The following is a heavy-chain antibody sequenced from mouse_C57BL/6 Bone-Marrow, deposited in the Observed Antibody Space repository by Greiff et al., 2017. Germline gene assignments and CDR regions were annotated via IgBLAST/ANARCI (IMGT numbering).Heavy chain of an antibody. Sequence: EVKLVESGGGLVQPGGSLSLSCAASGFTFTDYYMSWVRQPPGKALEWLGFIRNKANGYTTEYSASVKGRFTISRDNSQSILYLQMNALRAEDSATYYCARSPLIYYAMDYWGQGTSVTVSS. CDR2: IRNKANGYTT. CDR3: ARSPLIYYAMDY. CDR1: GFTFTDYY. J-gene: IGHJ4*01. V-gene: IGHV7-3*01.